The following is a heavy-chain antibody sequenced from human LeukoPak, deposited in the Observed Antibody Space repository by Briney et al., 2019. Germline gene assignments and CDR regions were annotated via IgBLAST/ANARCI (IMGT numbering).Heavy chain of an antibody. J-gene: IGHJ4*02. Sequence: GGSLRLSCAASGFTFSSYAMSWVRQAPGKGLELVSGISSSGIIGNNGGTYYADSVKGRFTISRDNSKNTLYLQMSSLRAEDTAVYYCAKDLELERGMADYFDYWGQGTLVTVSS. D-gene: IGHD1-1*01. CDR2: ISSSGIIGNNGGT. CDR3: AKDLELERGMADYFDY. V-gene: IGHV3-23*01. CDR1: GFTFSSYA.